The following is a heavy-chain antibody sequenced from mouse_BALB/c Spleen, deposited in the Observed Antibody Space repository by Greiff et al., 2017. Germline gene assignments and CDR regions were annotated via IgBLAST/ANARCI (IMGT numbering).Heavy chain of an antibody. CDR1: GYTFTDYN. V-gene: IGHV1S29*02. Sequence: EVQLQQSGPELVKPGASVKMSCKASGYTFTDYNMHWVKQSHGKSLEWIGYIYPYNGGTGYNQKFKSKATLTVDNSSSTAYMELRSLTSEDSAVYYCARALYYGSRGWYFDVWGAGTTVTVSS. CDR3: ARALYYGSRGWYFDV. J-gene: IGHJ1*01. D-gene: IGHD1-1*01. CDR2: IYPYNGGT.